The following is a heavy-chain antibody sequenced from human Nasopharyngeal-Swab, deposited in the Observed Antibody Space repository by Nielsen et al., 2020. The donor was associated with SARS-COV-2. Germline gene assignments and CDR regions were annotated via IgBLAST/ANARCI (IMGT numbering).Heavy chain of an antibody. J-gene: IGHJ4*02. CDR2: VHYSGSS. Sequence: SETLSLTCTISGDSFSTYHYWGWSRQAPGKGLEWIGSVHYSGSSYPNPSLNSRVTTSVDRSKKPFSLKLSSVTAADTAIYYCAREGEYGSYDAPDYWGQGTLVTVSS. CDR1: GDSFSTYHY. CDR3: AREGEYGSYDAPDY. D-gene: IGHD3-10*01. V-gene: IGHV4-38-2*02.